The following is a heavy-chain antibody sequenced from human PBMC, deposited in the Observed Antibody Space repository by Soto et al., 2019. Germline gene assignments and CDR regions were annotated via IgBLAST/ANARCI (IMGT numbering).Heavy chain of an antibody. J-gene: IGHJ5*02. CDR2: ISAYNGNT. D-gene: IGHD1-7*01. CDR1: GYTFTSYG. Sequence: QVQLVQSGAEVKKPGASVKVSCKASGYTFTSYGISWVRQAPGQGLEWMGWISAYNGNTNYAQKLQGRVTMTTDTSTSKAYLELRSLRSDDTAVYYCARDEGYKWNYGGSWFDPWGQGTLVTVSS. CDR3: ARDEGYKWNYGGSWFDP. V-gene: IGHV1-18*01.